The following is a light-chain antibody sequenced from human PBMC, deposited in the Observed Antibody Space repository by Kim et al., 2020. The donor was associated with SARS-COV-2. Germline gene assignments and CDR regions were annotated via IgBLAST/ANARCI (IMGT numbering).Light chain of an antibody. Sequence: DIQMTQSPSTLSAFVGNRVTITCRASQSVDGWVAWYQQQPGKAPKLLIYQTSKLASGVPARFSGSGSGTSFTLTISDLQSEDSAVYYCKQYETYWTFGPGTKVEIK. CDR2: QTS. CDR3: KQYETYWT. J-gene: IGKJ1*01. V-gene: IGKV1-5*03. CDR1: QSVDGW.